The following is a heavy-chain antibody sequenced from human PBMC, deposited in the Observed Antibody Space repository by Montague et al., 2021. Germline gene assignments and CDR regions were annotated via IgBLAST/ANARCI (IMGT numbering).Heavy chain of an antibody. V-gene: IGHV3-74*01. Sequence: SLRLSCAASGFSFSSYWMHWVRQDPGRGLLWVSRVSTDGSSTNYADSVKGRFTISRDDAKNTLYLQMNSLRAEDTAVYYCVRAHHTAPNLFDLWGQGTLVTVSS. D-gene: IGHD5-18*01. J-gene: IGHJ4*02. CDR3: VRAHHTAPNLFDL. CDR1: GFSFSSYW. CDR2: VSTDGSST.